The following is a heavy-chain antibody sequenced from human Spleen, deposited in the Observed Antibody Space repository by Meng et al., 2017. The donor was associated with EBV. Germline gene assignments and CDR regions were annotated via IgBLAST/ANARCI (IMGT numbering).Heavy chain of an antibody. J-gene: IGHJ4*02. V-gene: IGHV1-8*01. CDR2: MDPNTDST. CDR1: GYTFTNYD. Sequence: GQPVRSGAEVKKPGASVKVSCKASGYTFTNYDINWVRQAPGQGLEWMGWMDPNTDSTGYAQKFQGRLTMTWDAAISTFYMELSSLTSADTAVYYCARGRGGFDPLDSWGQGTLVTVSS. CDR3: ARGRGGFDPLDS. D-gene: IGHD5-12*01.